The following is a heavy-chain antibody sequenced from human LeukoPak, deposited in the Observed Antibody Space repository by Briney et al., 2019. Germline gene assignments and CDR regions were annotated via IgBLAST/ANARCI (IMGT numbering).Heavy chain of an antibody. Sequence: SETLSLNCTVSGGSINSSSYYWGWPRQPPGKGLEWIGSIYYSGSTYYNPSLKSRVTISVDTSKNQFSLTLSSVTAADTAVYYCARLTYYYYGMDVWGQGTTVTVSS. CDR3: ARLTYYYYGMDV. CDR1: GGSINSSSYY. J-gene: IGHJ6*02. CDR2: IYYSGST. V-gene: IGHV4-39*01.